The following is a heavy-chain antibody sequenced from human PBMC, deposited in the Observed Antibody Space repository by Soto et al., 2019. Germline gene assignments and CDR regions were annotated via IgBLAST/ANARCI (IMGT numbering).Heavy chain of an antibody. CDR3: ARDREYCSITSCYKWFDP. Sequence: ASVKVSCKASGYTFTSYAMHWVRQAPGQRLEWMGWINAGNGNTKYSQKFQGRVTITRDTSASTAYMELSSLRSEDTAVYYCARDREYCSITSCYKWFDPWGQGTLVTVSS. J-gene: IGHJ5*02. D-gene: IGHD2-2*01. V-gene: IGHV1-3*01. CDR2: INAGNGNT. CDR1: GYTFTSYA.